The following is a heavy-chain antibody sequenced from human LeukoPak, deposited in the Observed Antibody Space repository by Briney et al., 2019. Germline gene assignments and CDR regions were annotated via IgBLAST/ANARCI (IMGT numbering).Heavy chain of an antibody. CDR3: ASGSTLIGNGMDV. Sequence: SETLSLTCAVYGGSFSGYYWSWIRQPPGKGLEWIGYIYYSGTMSYNPSLKSRVTISIDTSKNQFSLKLSSVTAADTAVYFCASGSTLIGNGMDVWGQGTTVTVSS. CDR2: IYYSGTM. V-gene: IGHV4-34*01. J-gene: IGHJ6*02. CDR1: GGSFSGYY.